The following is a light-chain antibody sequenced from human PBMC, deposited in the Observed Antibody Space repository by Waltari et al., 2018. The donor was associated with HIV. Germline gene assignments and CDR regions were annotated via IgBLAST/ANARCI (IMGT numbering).Light chain of an antibody. CDR2: GAS. CDR3: QQYNNWPPWT. CDR1: QSVSTK. Sequence: EIMMTQSPATLSASSGERATLSCRAGQSVSTKLAWYQQKPGQAPRLLIYGASTRATGIPARFSGSGSGTEFTLTISSLQSEDFVVYYCQQYNNWPPWTFGQGTKVEMK. V-gene: IGKV3-15*01. J-gene: IGKJ1*01.